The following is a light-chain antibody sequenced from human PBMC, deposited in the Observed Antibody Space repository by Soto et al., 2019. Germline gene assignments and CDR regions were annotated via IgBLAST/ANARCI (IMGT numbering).Light chain of an antibody. J-gene: IGKJ3*01. CDR2: DAA. V-gene: IGKV1-39*01. Sequence: DIQMTQSPYSLSAAVGDRVTITCRASQNINTYLNWYQQKPGKAPKLLIFDAASLQSGVPSRFSGSGSRTDFTLTITSLQPEDFATYYCQQTSGAPSTFGPGTEVDIK. CDR3: QQTSGAPST. CDR1: QNINTY.